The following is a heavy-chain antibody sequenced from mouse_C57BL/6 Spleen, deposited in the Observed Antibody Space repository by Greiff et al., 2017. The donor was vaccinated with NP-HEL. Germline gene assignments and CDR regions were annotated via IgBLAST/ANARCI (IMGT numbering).Heavy chain of an antibody. D-gene: IGHD4-1*01. Sequence: EVKVVESGGGLVKPGGSLKLSCAASGFTFSDYGMHWVRQAPEKGLEWVAYISSGSSTIYYADTVKGRFTISRDNAKNTLFLQMTSLRSEDTAMYYCARLGGWYFDDWGTGTTVTVSS. CDR1: GFTFSDYG. V-gene: IGHV5-17*01. CDR2: ISSGSSTI. J-gene: IGHJ1*03. CDR3: ARLGGWYFDD.